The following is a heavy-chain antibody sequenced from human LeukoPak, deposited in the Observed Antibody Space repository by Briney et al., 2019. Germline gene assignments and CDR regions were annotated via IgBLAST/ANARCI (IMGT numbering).Heavy chain of an antibody. V-gene: IGHV3-23*01. D-gene: IGHD4-17*01. J-gene: IGHJ4*02. CDR1: GFTFSSYA. Sequence: PGGALRLSCAASGFTFSSYAMSWVRQAPGKVLEWVSAISGSGGSTYYADSVKGRFTISRDNSKNTLYLQMNSLRAEDTAVYYCANLYTVTTPFDYWGQGTLVTVSS. CDR2: ISGSGGST. CDR3: ANLYTVTTPFDY.